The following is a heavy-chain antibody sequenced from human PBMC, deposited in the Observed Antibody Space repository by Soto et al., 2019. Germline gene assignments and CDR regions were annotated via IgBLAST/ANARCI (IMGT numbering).Heavy chain of an antibody. Sequence: QVQLQESGPGLVKPAGTLSLTCAVSGGSISRSNWWSWVRQPPGKGLAWIGAIYHSGSTNYNPSLKSRVTISVDKSKNQFSLKLSSVTAADTAVYYCARSQSYCSGGSCYLSDFDYWGQGTLVTVSS. CDR3: ARSQSYCSGGSCYLSDFDY. V-gene: IGHV4-4*02. CDR1: GGSISRSNW. D-gene: IGHD2-15*01. J-gene: IGHJ4*02. CDR2: IYHSGST.